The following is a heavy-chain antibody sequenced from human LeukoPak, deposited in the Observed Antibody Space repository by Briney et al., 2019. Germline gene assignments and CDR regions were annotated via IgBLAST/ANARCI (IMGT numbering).Heavy chain of an antibody. V-gene: IGHV4-34*01. CDR2: INHSGST. CDR1: GGSFSGYY. J-gene: IGHJ5*02. Sequence: SETLSLTCAVYGGSFSGYYWSWIRQPPGKGLEWIGEINHSGSTNYNPSLKSRVTISVDTSKNQFSLKLSSVTAADTAVYYCARGARQLWLRTPNWFDPWGQGTLVTVSS. D-gene: IGHD5-18*01. CDR3: ARGARQLWLRTPNWFDP.